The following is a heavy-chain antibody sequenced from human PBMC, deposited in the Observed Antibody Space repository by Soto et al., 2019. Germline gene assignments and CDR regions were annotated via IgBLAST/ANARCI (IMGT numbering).Heavy chain of an antibody. Sequence: QVQLQESGPGLVKASQTLSLTCTVSGGSISGGRYYWSWIRQHPGKGLEWIGNIHYSGTTHYNPSLKSRLTISIDTSKNNFSLKLRSVTAADTAVYFCASGGGVIAPVDFWGQGTLVTVSS. V-gene: IGHV4-31*03. CDR1: GGSISGGRYY. CDR3: ASGGGVIAPVDF. D-gene: IGHD3-16*02. CDR2: IHYSGTT. J-gene: IGHJ4*02.